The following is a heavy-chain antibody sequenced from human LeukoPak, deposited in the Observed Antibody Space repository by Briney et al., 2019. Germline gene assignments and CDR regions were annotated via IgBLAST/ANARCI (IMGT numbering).Heavy chain of an antibody. CDR3: ARTYYDYVWGSYDY. CDR2: IYYSGST. Sequence: PSETLSLTCTVSGGSISSYYWSRIRQPPGKGLEWIGYIYYSGSTNYNPPLKSRVTISVDTSKNQFSLKLSSVTAADTAVYYCARTYYDYVWGSYDYWGQGTLVTVSS. J-gene: IGHJ4*02. CDR1: GGSISSYY. D-gene: IGHD3-16*01. V-gene: IGHV4-59*12.